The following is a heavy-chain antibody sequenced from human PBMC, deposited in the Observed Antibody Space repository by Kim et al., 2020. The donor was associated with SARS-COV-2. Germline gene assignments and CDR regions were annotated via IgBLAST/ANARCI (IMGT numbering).Heavy chain of an antibody. J-gene: IGHJ6*02. Sequence: GGSLRLSCAASGFTFSSYGMHWVRQAPGKGLEWVAVIWYDGSNKYYADSVKGRFTISRDNSKNTLYLQMNSLRAEDTAVYYCAKDLRGLLGYSYGGGIYGMDVWGQGTTVTVSS. CDR2: IWYDGSNK. D-gene: IGHD5-18*01. V-gene: IGHV3-33*06. CDR3: AKDLRGLLGYSYGGGIYGMDV. CDR1: GFTFSSYG.